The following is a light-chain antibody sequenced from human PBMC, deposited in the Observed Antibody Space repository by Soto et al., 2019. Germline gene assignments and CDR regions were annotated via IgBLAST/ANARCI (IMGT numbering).Light chain of an antibody. Sequence: QSVLTQPASVSGSPGQSITISCTGTSSDISIYNYVSWYQQHPGKAPKLIIYEVSNRPSGISNRFSGAKSGNTASLTISGLQVADEADYYCCSYTSSTNYVFGAGSKVTVL. J-gene: IGLJ1*01. CDR2: EVS. CDR3: CSYTSSTNYV. V-gene: IGLV2-14*01. CDR1: SSDISIYNY.